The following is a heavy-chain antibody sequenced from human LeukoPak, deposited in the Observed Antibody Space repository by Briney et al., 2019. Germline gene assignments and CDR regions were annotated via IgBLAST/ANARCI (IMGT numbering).Heavy chain of an antibody. V-gene: IGHV4-38-2*02. D-gene: IGHD2-21*02. CDR1: GYSISSGYY. Sequence: PSETLSLTCTVSGYSISSGYYWGWIRPPPGKGLEWIGSIYHSGSTYYNPSLKSRVTISVDTSKNQFSLKLSSVTAADTAVYYCARVGPYCGGDCFGKYYFDYWGQGTLVTVSS. J-gene: IGHJ4*02. CDR2: IYHSGST. CDR3: ARVGPYCGGDCFGKYYFDY.